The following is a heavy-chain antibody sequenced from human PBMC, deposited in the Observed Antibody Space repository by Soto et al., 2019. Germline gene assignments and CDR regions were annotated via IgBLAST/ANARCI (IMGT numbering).Heavy chain of an antibody. V-gene: IGHV1-3*05. D-gene: IGHD6-19*01. Sequence: QVQLVQSGAEEKKPGASVKVSCKASGYTFTSYAMPWVRQAPGQRLEWMGWINAGNGNTKYSQKFQGRVTITRDTSASTAYMELSSLRSKDTAVYYCARDSSGWYSFLGYWGQGTLVTVSS. CDR1: GYTFTSYA. J-gene: IGHJ4*02. CDR3: ARDSSGWYSFLGY. CDR2: INAGNGNT.